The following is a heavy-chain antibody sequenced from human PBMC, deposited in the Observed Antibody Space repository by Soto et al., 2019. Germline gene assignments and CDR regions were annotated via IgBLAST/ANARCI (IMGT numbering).Heavy chain of an antibody. CDR2: ISGRSGYT. CDR1: GFTFSDYY. D-gene: IGHD4-17*01. Sequence: GGSLRPSCAASGFTFSDYYMTWIRQAPGKGLEWVSYISGRSGYTKYADSVKGRFTISRDNANNSLYLQMNSLRAEDTAVYYCARRAVTTMNTRIYNWFDPWGQGTLVTVSS. J-gene: IGHJ5*02. CDR3: ARRAVTTMNTRIYNWFDP. V-gene: IGHV3-11*06.